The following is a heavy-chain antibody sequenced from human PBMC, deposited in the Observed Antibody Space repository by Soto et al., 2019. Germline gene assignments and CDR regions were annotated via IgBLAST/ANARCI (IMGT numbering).Heavy chain of an antibody. Sequence: SSETLSLTCTVSGGSISSSSYYWGWIRQPPGKGLEWIGSIYYSGSTYYNPSLKSRVTISVDTSKNQFSLKLSSVTAADTAVYYCASSTIFGVVIANFDYWGQGTLVTVSS. D-gene: IGHD3-3*01. CDR2: IYYSGST. CDR3: ASSTIFGVVIANFDY. J-gene: IGHJ4*02. CDR1: GGSISSSSYY. V-gene: IGHV4-39*01.